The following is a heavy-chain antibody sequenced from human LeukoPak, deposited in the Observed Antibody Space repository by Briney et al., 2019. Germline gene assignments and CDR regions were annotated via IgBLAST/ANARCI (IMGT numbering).Heavy chain of an antibody. CDR1: VGTFIIYA. Sequence: SVSVSFRASVGTFIIYAISGVRQARGQGREGVGRIIPILGITNYAQKFQGRVTITAAKSTSTAYMELSSLRSEDTAVYYCARDTQQNSSWYDLDAFDIWGQGTMVTVSS. CDR3: ARDTQQNSSWYDLDAFDI. CDR2: IIPILGIT. D-gene: IGHD6-13*01. V-gene: IGHV1-69*04. J-gene: IGHJ3*02.